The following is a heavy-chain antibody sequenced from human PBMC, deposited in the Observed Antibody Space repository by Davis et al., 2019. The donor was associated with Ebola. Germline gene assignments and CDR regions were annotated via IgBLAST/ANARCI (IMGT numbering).Heavy chain of an antibody. CDR3: AKDYYDSSGRHFDY. CDR2: ISYDGSNK. V-gene: IGHV3-30*18. Sequence: GESLKISCAASGFTFSSYGMHWVRQAPGKGLEWVAVISYDGSNKYYADSVKGRFTISRDNSKNTLYLQMNSLRAEDTAVYYCAKDYYDSSGRHFDYWGQGTLVTVSS. J-gene: IGHJ4*02. CDR1: GFTFSSYG. D-gene: IGHD3-22*01.